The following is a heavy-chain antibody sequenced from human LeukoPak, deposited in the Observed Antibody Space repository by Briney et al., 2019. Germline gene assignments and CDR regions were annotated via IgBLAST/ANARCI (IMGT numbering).Heavy chain of an antibody. CDR2: IKPSGGTT. J-gene: IGHJ4*02. D-gene: IGHD3-22*01. Sequence: ASVKVSCKASGYTFTNYYMHWVRQAPGQGLECMGIIKPSGGTTTYAQKFQGRVTMTRDTSTSTVYMELSSLRSEDTAVYFCAREGSSGYYYFDYWGQGTLVTVSS. CDR3: AREGSSGYYYFDY. CDR1: GYTFTNYY. V-gene: IGHV1-46*01.